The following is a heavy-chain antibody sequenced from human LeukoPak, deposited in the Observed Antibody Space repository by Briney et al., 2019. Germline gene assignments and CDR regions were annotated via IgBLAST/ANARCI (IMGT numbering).Heavy chain of an antibody. Sequence: SETLSLTCTVSGGSISSSSYYWGWIRQPPGKGLEWIGSIYYSGSTYYNPSLKSRVTISVDTSKNQFSLKLSSVTAADTAVYYCARQGGVWFGETYAFGIWGQGTMVTVSS. J-gene: IGHJ3*02. V-gene: IGHV4-39*01. CDR1: GGSISSSSYY. D-gene: IGHD3-10*01. CDR2: IYYSGST. CDR3: ARQGGVWFGETYAFGI.